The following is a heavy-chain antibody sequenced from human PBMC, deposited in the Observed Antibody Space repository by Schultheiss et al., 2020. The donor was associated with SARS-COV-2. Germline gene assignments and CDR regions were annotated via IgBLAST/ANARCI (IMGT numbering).Heavy chain of an antibody. D-gene: IGHD3-10*01. J-gene: IGHJ4*02. Sequence: GESLKISCAASGFIFSSYGMHWVRQAPGKGLEWVAVIWYDGSNKYYADSVKGRFTISRDNSKNTLYLQMNSLRAEDTAVYYCVRDLWFGESYFDYWGQGTLVTVSS. CDR1: GFIFSSYG. V-gene: IGHV3-33*01. CDR2: IWYDGSNK. CDR3: VRDLWFGESYFDY.